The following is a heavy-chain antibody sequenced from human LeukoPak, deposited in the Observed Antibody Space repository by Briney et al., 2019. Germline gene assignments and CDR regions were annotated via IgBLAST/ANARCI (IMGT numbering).Heavy chain of an antibody. CDR3: ASDQGYYYGSGSYYNVGRDWFDP. J-gene: IGHJ5*02. Sequence: ASVKVSCKASGYTFTSYGISRVRQAPGQGLEWMGWISAYNGNTNYAQKLQGRVTMTTDTSTSTAYMELRSLRSDDTAVYYCASDQGYYYGSGSYYNVGRDWFDPWGQGTLVTVSS. CDR2: ISAYNGNT. V-gene: IGHV1-18*04. D-gene: IGHD3-10*01. CDR1: GYTFTSYG.